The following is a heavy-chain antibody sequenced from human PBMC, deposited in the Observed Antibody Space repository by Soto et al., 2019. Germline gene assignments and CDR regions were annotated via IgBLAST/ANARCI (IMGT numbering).Heavy chain of an antibody. D-gene: IGHD6-13*01. J-gene: IGHJ6*03. CDR1: GGSISSSSYY. V-gene: IGHV4-39*01. CDR3: AAFPPAAAGVYYYYYYMDV. CDR2: IYYSGST. Sequence: QLQLQESGPGLVKPSETLSLTCTVSGGSISSSSYYWGWIRQPPGKGLEWIGRIYYSGSTYYNPSLKSRVTISVDTSKNQFSLKLSSVTAADTAVYYCAAFPPAAAGVYYYYYYMDVWGKGTTVTVSS.